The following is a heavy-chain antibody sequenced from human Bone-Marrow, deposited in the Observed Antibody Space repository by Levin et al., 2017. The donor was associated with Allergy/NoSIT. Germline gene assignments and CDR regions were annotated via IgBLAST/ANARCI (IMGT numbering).Heavy chain of an antibody. CDR3: ASEGYRSGWYKAFDI. J-gene: IGHJ3*02. D-gene: IGHD6-19*01. Sequence: GESLKISCKASGYILTSYYMHWVRQAPGQGLEWMGLINPSGGSASNTQKFQARVTMTRDTSTRTFYLELSSLRSEDTAVYYCASEGYRSGWYKAFDIWGQGTLVTVSS. CDR2: INPSGGSA. V-gene: IGHV1-46*01. CDR1: GYILTSYY.